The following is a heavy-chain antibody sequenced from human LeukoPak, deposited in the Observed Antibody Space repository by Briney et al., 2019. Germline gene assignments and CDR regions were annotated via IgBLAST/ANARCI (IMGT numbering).Heavy chain of an antibody. V-gene: IGHV3-30*02. CDR3: AKLGFGEPIGDY. CDR2: IRYDGSNK. Sequence: GGSLRLSCAASGFTFSSYGMPWVRQAPGKGLEWVAFIRYDGSNKYYADSVKGRFTISRDNSKNTLYLQMNSLRAEDTAVYYCAKLGFGEPIGDYWGQGTLVTVSS. CDR1: GFTFSSYG. J-gene: IGHJ4*02. D-gene: IGHD3-10*01.